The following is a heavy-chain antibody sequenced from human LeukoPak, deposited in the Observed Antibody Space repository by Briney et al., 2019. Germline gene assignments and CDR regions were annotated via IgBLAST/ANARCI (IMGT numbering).Heavy chain of an antibody. D-gene: IGHD6-19*01. CDR1: GNTFTSYN. Sequence: ASVKVSCKASGNTFTSYNMHWVRQAPGQGLEWMGIINPSGGSTSYAQKFQGRVTMTRDTSTSTVYMELSSLRSEDTAVYYCARAPIAVTGTWYFDLWGRGTLVTVSP. J-gene: IGHJ2*01. CDR3: ARAPIAVTGTWYFDL. V-gene: IGHV1-46*01. CDR2: INPSGGST.